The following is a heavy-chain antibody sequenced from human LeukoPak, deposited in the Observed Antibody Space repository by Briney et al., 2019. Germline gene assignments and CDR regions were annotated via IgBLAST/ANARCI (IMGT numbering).Heavy chain of an antibody. D-gene: IGHD4-17*01. Sequence: SETLSLTCTVSGGSISSSSYYWGWIRQPPGKGLEWIGSIYYSGSTYYNPSLKSRVTISVDTSKNQFSLKLSSVTAADTAVYYCARPLMGLREYYYYYMDVRGKGTTVTVSS. CDR3: ARPLMGLREYYYYYMDV. V-gene: IGHV4-39*01. J-gene: IGHJ6*03. CDR2: IYYSGST. CDR1: GGSISSSSYY.